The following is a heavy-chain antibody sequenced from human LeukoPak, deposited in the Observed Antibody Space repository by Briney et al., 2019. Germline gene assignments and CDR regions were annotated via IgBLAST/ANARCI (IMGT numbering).Heavy chain of an antibody. Sequence: GGSLRLSCAASGFTFSDYNMRWIRQAPGRGLEWVSTISGSGDNTYYADSVKGRFTISRDNSKNTLYLQMNSLRAEDTAVYYCAKGLYYYGSGGAFDIWGQGTMVTVSS. J-gene: IGHJ3*02. D-gene: IGHD3-10*01. CDR2: ISGSGDNT. CDR1: GFTFSDYN. V-gene: IGHV3-23*01. CDR3: AKGLYYYGSGGAFDI.